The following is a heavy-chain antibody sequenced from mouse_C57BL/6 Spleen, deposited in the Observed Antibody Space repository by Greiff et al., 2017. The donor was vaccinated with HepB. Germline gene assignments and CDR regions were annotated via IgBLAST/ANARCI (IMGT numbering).Heavy chain of an antibody. J-gene: IGHJ1*03. CDR1: GYTFTSYW. V-gene: IGHV1-69*01. CDR3: ARKKLTTVVARGYFDV. CDR2: IDPSDSYT. D-gene: IGHD1-1*01. Sequence: QVQLQQPGAELVMPGASVKLSCKASGYTFTSYWMHWVKQRPGQGLEWIGEIDPSDSYTNYNQKFKGKSTLTVDKSSSTAYMQLSSLTSEDSAVYYCARKKLTTVVARGYFDVWGTGTTVTVSS.